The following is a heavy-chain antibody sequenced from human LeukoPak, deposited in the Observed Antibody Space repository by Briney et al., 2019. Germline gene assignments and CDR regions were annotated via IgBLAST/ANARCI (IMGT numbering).Heavy chain of an antibody. CDR1: GFRFSDFT. J-gene: IGHJ5*02. V-gene: IGHV3-23*01. CDR2: IGGRGGST. Sequence: GGSLRLSCAASGFRFSDFTMTWVRQAPGKGPEWVSAIGGRGGSTYYANSLGGRFTISRDNSKDMVYLQMNSLKVEDTATYYCGKEGGAWGQGTKVTVSS. CDR3: GKEGGA. D-gene: IGHD3-16*01.